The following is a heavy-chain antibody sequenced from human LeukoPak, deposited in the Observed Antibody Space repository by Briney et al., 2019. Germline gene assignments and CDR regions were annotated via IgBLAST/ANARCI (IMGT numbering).Heavy chain of an antibody. J-gene: IGHJ4*02. CDR1: GGSISSYY. Sequence: ASETLSLTCTVPGGSISSYYWSWIRQPPGKGLEWIGYIYYSGSTNYNPSLKSRVTISVDTSKNQFSLKLSSVTAADTAVYYCARGDGTFDYWGQGTLVTVSS. CDR2: IYYSGST. D-gene: IGHD3-10*01. V-gene: IGHV4-59*08. CDR3: ARGDGTFDY.